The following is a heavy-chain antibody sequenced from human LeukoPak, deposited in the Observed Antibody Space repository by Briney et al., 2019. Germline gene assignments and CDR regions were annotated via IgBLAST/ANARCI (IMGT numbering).Heavy chain of an antibody. V-gene: IGHV1-3*01. J-gene: IGHJ5*02. D-gene: IGHD2-2*01. Sequence: ASVKVSCKASGYTFTSYAMHWARQAPGQRLEWMGWINAGNGNTKYSQKFQGRVTITRDTSASTAYMELSSLRSEDTAVYYCARGPAAIRVNWFDPWGQGTLVTVSS. CDR3: ARGPAAIRVNWFDP. CDR2: INAGNGNT. CDR1: GYTFTSYA.